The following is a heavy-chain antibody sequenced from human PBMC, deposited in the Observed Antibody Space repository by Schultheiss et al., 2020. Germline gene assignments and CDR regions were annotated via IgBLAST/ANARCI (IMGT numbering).Heavy chain of an antibody. CDR1: GGSISSYY. D-gene: IGHD1-7*01. CDR2: IYYSGST. J-gene: IGHJ2*01. Sequence: GSLRLSCTVSGGSISSYYWSWIRQPPGKGLEWIGYIYYSGSTNYSPSLRRRAIISLDTSKTQFSLSLTSVTAADTAVYYCARERSLGTSVWYFDLWGRGSLVTVSS. CDR3: ARERSLGTSVWYFDL. V-gene: IGHV4-59*01.